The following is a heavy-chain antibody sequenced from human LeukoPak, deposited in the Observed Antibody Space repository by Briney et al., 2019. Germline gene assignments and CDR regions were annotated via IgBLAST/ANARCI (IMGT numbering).Heavy chain of an antibody. D-gene: IGHD3-22*01. V-gene: IGHV4-59*01. Sequence: SETLSLTCTVSGGSISSYYWSWIRQPPGKGLEWIGYIYYSGSTNYNPSLKSRVTISVDTSKNQFSLKLSSVTAADTAVYYCAKGTGLYDSFDYWGQGTLVTVSS. CDR3: AKGTGLYDSFDY. CDR2: IYYSGST. CDR1: GGSISSYY. J-gene: IGHJ4*02.